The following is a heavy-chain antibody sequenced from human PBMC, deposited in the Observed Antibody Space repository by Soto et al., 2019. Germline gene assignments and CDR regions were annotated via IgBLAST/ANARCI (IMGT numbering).Heavy chain of an antibody. Sequence: ASVKVSCKASGYTFSSYGISWVRPAPGQGVEGVGWVSAYNGNTNYAQKLQGRVTMTTDTSTSTAYMELRSLRSDDTAVYYCARDPGDCSGGSCYSGASYYYYGMDVWGQGTTVTVSS. CDR2: VSAYNGNT. D-gene: IGHD2-15*01. J-gene: IGHJ6*02. CDR1: GYTFSSYG. V-gene: IGHV1-18*01. CDR3: ARDPGDCSGGSCYSGASYYYYGMDV.